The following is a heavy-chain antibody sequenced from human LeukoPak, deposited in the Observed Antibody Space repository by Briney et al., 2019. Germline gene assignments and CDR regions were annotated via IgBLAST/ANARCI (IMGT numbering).Heavy chain of an antibody. CDR2: IYPGDSDT. J-gene: IGHJ4*02. Sequence: GESLKISCKGSGYSFTSYWIGWVRQMPGKGLEWMGIIYPGDSDTRYSPSFQGHVTISADKSISTAYLQWSSLKASDTAMYYCARPGPYDYGDYGGYFDYWGQGTLVTVSS. D-gene: IGHD4-17*01. CDR3: ARPGPYDYGDYGGYFDY. V-gene: IGHV5-51*01. CDR1: GYSFTSYW.